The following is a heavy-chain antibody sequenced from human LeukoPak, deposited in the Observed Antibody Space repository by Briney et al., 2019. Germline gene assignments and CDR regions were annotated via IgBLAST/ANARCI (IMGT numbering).Heavy chain of an antibody. J-gene: IGHJ5*02. CDR2: IIPIFGTA. CDR3: ASVGYYYDSSGYP. CDR1: GGTFSSYA. Sequence: LVKVSCKASGGTFSSYAISWVRQAPGQGLEWMGGIIPIFGTANYAQKFQGRVTITADESTSTAYMELSSLRSEDTAVYYCASVGYYYDSSGYPWGQGTLVTVSS. V-gene: IGHV1-69*01. D-gene: IGHD3-22*01.